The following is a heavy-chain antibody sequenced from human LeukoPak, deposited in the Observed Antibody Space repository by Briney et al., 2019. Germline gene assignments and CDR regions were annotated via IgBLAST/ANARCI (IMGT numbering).Heavy chain of an antibody. Sequence: SETLSLTCTVSGGSIRNNNYYWGWIRQTPGKGLVWLGGIYHSGRTYYNPSLKSRVTMSVDSSNQQIALKVRSVTAADTAVYYCARLLSYDILTDNYYKYYMDVWGKGATVTVSS. D-gene: IGHD3-9*01. J-gene: IGHJ6*03. V-gene: IGHV4-39*01. CDR2: IYHSGRT. CDR1: GGSIRNNNYY. CDR3: ARLLSYDILTDNYYKYYMDV.